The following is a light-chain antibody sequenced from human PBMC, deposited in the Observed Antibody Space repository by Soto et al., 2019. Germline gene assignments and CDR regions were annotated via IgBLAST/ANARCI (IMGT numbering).Light chain of an antibody. V-gene: IGKV3-20*01. CDR1: QSVSSSY. Sequence: EIVLTQSPGTLSLSPGERATLSCRASQSVSSSYLAWYQQKPGQAPRLLIYGTSSRATAIPDRFSGSGSGTDFTLTISRLEPEDFAVYYCQQYGSPSWTFGQGTNVDIK. CDR3: QQYGSPSWT. J-gene: IGKJ1*01. CDR2: GTS.